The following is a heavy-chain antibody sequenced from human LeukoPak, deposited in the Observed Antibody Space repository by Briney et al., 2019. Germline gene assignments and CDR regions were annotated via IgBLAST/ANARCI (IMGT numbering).Heavy chain of an antibody. CDR2: INPRGGST. J-gene: IGHJ3*02. CDR1: GYTFTSHF. Sequence: ASVKVSCKASGYTFTSHFMHWVRQAPGQGLEWMGIINPRGGSTSYTQKFQGRVTMTRDTSTSTVYMELSSLRSEDTAVYYCARGAGYYYDSSGRKDAFDIWGQGTVVTVSS. V-gene: IGHV1-46*01. D-gene: IGHD3-22*01. CDR3: ARGAGYYYDSSGRKDAFDI.